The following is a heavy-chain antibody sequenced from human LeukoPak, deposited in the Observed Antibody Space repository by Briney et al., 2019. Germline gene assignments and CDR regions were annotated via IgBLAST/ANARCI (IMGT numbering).Heavy chain of an antibody. V-gene: IGHV1-69*05. CDR3: ARGPPRYYYDSSGLYYFDY. J-gene: IGHJ4*02. D-gene: IGHD3-22*01. CDR2: IIPIFGTA. CDR1: GGTFSSYA. Sequence: SVKVSCKASGGTFSSYAISWVRQAPGQGLEWMGGIIPIFGTANYAQKFQGRVTITTDESTSTAYMELSSLRSEDTAVYYCARGPPRYYYDSSGLYYFDYWGQGTLVTVSS.